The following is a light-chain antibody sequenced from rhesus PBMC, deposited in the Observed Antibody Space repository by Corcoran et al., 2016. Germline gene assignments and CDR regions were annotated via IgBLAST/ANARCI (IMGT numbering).Light chain of an antibody. CDR3: EAWDSSLSGPV. V-gene: IGLV1-72*02. CDR1: SSNIGSND. CDR2: YSN. Sequence: QSVLTQPPSASGAPGQSVTISCSGSSSNIGSNDVYWYQPLPGTPPKLLIYYSNQRPSGVPDRFSGSKSGTSASLAISGLRPEDEADYYCEAWDSSLSGPVFGSGTKLTVL. J-gene: IGLJ6*01.